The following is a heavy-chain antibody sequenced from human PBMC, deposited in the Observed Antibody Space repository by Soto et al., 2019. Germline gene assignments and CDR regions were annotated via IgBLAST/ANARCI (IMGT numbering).Heavy chain of an antibody. J-gene: IGHJ4*02. CDR3: ARAAPDTAMVLDY. CDR1: GGSISTGDYY. CDR2: IYYSGST. V-gene: IGHV4-30-4*01. D-gene: IGHD5-18*01. Sequence: TLVLTLTVSGGSISTGDYYWSWIRQPPGKGLEWIGYIYYSGSTYYNPSLKSRVTISVDTSKNQFSLKLSSVTAADTAVYYCARAAPDTAMVLDYWGQGSLVTVTS.